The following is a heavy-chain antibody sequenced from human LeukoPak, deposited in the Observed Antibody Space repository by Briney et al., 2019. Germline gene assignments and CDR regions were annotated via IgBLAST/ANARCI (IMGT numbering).Heavy chain of an antibody. CDR2: IIPILGIA. CDR1: GGTFSSYA. CDR3: ARSGVVVTAIPFDH. Sequence: SVKVSCKASGGTFSSYAISWVRQAPGQGLEWMGRIIPILGIANYAQKFQGRVTITADKSTSTAYMELSSLRSEDTAVYYCARSGVVVTAIPFDHWGQGTLVTVSS. J-gene: IGHJ4*02. V-gene: IGHV1-69*04. D-gene: IGHD2-21*02.